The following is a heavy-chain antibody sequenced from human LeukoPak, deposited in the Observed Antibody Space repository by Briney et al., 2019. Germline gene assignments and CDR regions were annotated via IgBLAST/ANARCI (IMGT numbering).Heavy chain of an antibody. J-gene: IGHJ6*03. CDR2: MNPHSGNT. Sequence: ASVKVSCKASGYTFTSYDINWVRQAPGQGLEWMGLMNPHSGNTGYEQKFQGRGTMTKNTSINTAYLELRSLRSEDTAVYYCARALSWTTESYYYMDVWGKGTTVTVSS. CDR3: ARALSWTTESYYYMDV. V-gene: IGHV1-8*01. D-gene: IGHD3/OR15-3a*01. CDR1: GYTFTSYD.